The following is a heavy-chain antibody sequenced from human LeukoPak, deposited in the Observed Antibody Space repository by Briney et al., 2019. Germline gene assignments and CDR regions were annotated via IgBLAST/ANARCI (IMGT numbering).Heavy chain of an antibody. D-gene: IGHD2-2*01. J-gene: IGHJ5*02. Sequence: ASVKVSCKASGYTFTSYGISWVRQAPGQGLEWMGWISAYNGNTNYAQKLQGRVTMTTDTSTSTAYMELRSLRSDDTAVYYCARYCSSTSCYVGRWFDPWGQGTLVTVSS. CDR3: ARYCSSTSCYVGRWFDP. CDR1: GYTFTSYG. CDR2: ISAYNGNT. V-gene: IGHV1-18*01.